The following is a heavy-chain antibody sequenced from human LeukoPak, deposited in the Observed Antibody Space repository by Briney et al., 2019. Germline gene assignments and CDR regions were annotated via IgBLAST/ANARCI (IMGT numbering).Heavy chain of an antibody. CDR2: IYHSGST. Sequence: SQTLSLTCAVSGGSISSGGYSWSWLRQPPGTGLEWIGYIYHSGSTYYNPSLKSRVTISVDRSKNQFSLKLSSVTAADTAVYYCARVNYDILTGQGYYFDYWGQGTLVTVSS. D-gene: IGHD3-9*01. CDR3: ARVNYDILTGQGYYFDY. V-gene: IGHV4-30-2*01. CDR1: GGSISSGGYS. J-gene: IGHJ4*02.